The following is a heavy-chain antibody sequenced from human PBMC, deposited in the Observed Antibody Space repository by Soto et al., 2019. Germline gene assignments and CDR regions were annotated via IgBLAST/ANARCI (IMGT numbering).Heavy chain of an antibody. J-gene: IGHJ3*02. Sequence: EVQLVESGGRLVKPGESLRLSCVASGFTFSYYTMNWVRQAPGKGLEWVSAISSSSSHKYSADSVRGRFTFSRDNANNSLYLQMNNLRVEDTAIYYCASLRSDAFDIWGQGTLGTVSS. D-gene: IGHD4-17*01. CDR2: ISSSSSHK. CDR1: GFTFSYYT. V-gene: IGHV3-21*02. CDR3: ASLRSDAFDI.